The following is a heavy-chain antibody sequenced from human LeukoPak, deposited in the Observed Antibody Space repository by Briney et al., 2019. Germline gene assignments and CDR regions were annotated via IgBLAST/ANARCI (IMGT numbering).Heavy chain of an antibody. CDR1: GYSFTSYW. D-gene: IGHD3-3*01. CDR3: ARGFFGEWFI. CDR2: INPNSGGT. J-gene: IGHJ4*02. Sequence: GESLKISCKGSGYSFTSYWIGWVRQAPGQGLEWMGWINPNSGGTNYAQKFQGRVTMTRDTSISTAYMELSRLRSDDTAVYYCARGFFGEWFIWGQGTLVTVSS. V-gene: IGHV1-2*02.